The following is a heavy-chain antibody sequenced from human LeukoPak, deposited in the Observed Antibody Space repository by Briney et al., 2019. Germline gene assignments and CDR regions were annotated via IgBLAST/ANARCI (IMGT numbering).Heavy chain of an antibody. CDR2: IYFSGTT. V-gene: IGHV4-39*07. J-gene: IGHJ5*02. Sequence: SETLSLTCTVSGGSISSSSYYWGWIRQPPGKGLEWIGSIYFSGTTYYNPSLQSRVTISVDTAKNQFFLKVTSVTAADTAAYYCARDAHCTGVSCYSPYNWFDPWGQGTLVTVSS. D-gene: IGHD2-15*01. CDR1: GGSISSSSYY. CDR3: ARDAHCTGVSCYSPYNWFDP.